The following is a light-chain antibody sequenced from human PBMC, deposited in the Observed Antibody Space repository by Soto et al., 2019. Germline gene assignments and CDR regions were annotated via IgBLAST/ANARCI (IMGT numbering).Light chain of an antibody. CDR1: QRISGF. CDR2: AAS. J-gene: IGKJ1*01. CDR3: QQSYSRPWT. Sequence: DIQMTQSPSSVSASVGDRVTITCRASQRISGFLNWYQQKPGKAPKVLIYAASSLHGGVPSRFTGSGSGTDFTLTISSLQPEDFATYYCQQSYSRPWTFGQGTKVDIK. V-gene: IGKV1-39*01.